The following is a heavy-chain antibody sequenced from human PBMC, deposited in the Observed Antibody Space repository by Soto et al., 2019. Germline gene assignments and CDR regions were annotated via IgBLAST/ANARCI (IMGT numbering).Heavy chain of an antibody. CDR1: GFTVSSNY. J-gene: IGHJ4*02. CDR2: IYSGGST. Sequence: HPGGSLRLSCAASGFTVSSNYMSWVRQAPGKGLEWVSVIYSGGSTYYADSVKGRFTISRDNSKNTLYLQMNSLRAEDTAVYYCARVCSTSCYAPNFDYWGQGTLVTVSS. CDR3: ARVCSTSCYAPNFDY. V-gene: IGHV3-66*01. D-gene: IGHD2-2*01.